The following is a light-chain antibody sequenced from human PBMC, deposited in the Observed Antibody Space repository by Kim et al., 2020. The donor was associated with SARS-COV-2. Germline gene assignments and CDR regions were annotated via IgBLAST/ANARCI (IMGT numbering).Light chain of an antibody. CDR3: QQYGNLIT. J-gene: IGKJ5*01. Sequence: LSPGERATLSCRARQSVSSSYLAWYQQKPGQAPRLLIYGASSRATGIPDRFSGSGSGTDFTLTISRLEPEDSAVYYCQQYGNLITFGQGTRLEIK. V-gene: IGKV3-20*01. CDR1: QSVSSSY. CDR2: GAS.